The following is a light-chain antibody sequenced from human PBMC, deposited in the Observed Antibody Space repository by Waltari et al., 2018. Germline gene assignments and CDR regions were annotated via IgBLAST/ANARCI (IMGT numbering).Light chain of an antibody. V-gene: IGKV4-1*01. CDR1: QTVLHSTDNNNS. CDR2: GAS. CDR3: QQYYDTPRT. J-gene: IGKJ1*01. Sequence: DIVMTQSPDSLAVSLGERATINCKSSQTVLHSTDNNNSVAWYQQKLGQPPRLLIYGASTRASGVPDRFSGSGSETDFTLTISSLQAEDVAVYYCQQYYDTPRTFGQGTRVEIK.